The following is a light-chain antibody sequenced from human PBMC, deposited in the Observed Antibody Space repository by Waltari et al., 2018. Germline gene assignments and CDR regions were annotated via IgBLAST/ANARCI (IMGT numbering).Light chain of an antibody. CDR3: SSYTSSSTLGV. CDR1: SSDVGGYNY. J-gene: IGLJ2*01. V-gene: IGLV2-14*01. Sequence: QSALTQPASVSGSPGQSITISCTGTSSDVGGYNYVSWYQQHPGKAPKLMIYDVSNRPSGVSNLFSGSKSGNTASLTISGLQAEDEADYYGSSYTSSSTLGVFGGGTKLTVL. CDR2: DVS.